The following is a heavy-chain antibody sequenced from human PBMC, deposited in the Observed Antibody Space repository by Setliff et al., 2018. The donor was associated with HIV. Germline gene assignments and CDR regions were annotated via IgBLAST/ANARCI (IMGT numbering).Heavy chain of an antibody. V-gene: IGHV4-61*09. CDR3: ARAPTVVTLLDY. CDR2: IYTSGSS. Sequence: PSETLSLTCTVSGASISSGSYYWSWIRQPAGKGLEWIGHIYTSGSSTYNPSLKSRVTISRDTFKNQFSLKLSSVTAADTAVYYCARAPTVVTLLDYWGQGTLVTVSS. J-gene: IGHJ4*02. D-gene: IGHD4-17*01. CDR1: GASISSGSYY.